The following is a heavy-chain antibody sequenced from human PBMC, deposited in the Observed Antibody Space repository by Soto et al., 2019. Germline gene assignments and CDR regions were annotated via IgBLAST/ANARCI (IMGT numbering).Heavy chain of an antibody. Sequence: SETLSLTCTVSGGSISSSSYYWGWIRQPPGKGLEWIGSIYYSGSTYYNPSLKSRVTISVDTSKNQFSLKLSSVTAADTAVYYCARVGGYDILTGPFDYWGQGTLVTVSS. CDR1: GGSISSSSYY. V-gene: IGHV4-39*01. D-gene: IGHD3-9*01. CDR3: ARVGGYDILTGPFDY. J-gene: IGHJ4*02. CDR2: IYYSGST.